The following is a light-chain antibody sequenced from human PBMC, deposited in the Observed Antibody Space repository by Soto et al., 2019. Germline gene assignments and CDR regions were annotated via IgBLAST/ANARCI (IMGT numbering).Light chain of an antibody. J-gene: IGKJ5*01. Sequence: EIVLTQSPATLSLSPGERATLASRARQRVSSYLSWYQQKPGHAPRPIISDASNRATGIPPRFSGRGFGTDVTLTIGSLEPEGFAVYYCQRRSNWLITCGQGTRLEMK. CDR1: QRVSSY. CDR2: DAS. V-gene: IGKV3-11*01. CDR3: QRRSNWLIT.